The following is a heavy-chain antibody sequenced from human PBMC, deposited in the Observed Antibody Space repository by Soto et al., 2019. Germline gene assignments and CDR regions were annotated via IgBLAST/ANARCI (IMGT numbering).Heavy chain of an antibody. D-gene: IGHD2-15*01. CDR1: GFTFSSCT. CDR2: ISPSSGHI. V-gene: IGHV3-21*06. Sequence: EVHLVESGGGLVKPGGSLRLSCAVSGFTFSSCTMNWVRQAQGKGLEWVSSISPSSGHIYYADSVKGRFTISRDNAKNPLFLQMNSLRGEDTAVYYCSGCSGGACHKNYGMDVWGQGTTVTVSS. CDR3: SGCSGGACHKNYGMDV. J-gene: IGHJ6*02.